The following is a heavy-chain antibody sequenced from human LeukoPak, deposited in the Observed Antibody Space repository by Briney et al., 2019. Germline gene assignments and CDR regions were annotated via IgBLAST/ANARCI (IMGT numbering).Heavy chain of an antibody. J-gene: IGHJ6*03. CDR1: GFTFSSYE. D-gene: IGHD3-10*01. Sequence: GGSLRLSCAASGFTFSSYEMNWVRQAPGKGLEWVSYISSSGSTIYYADSVKGRFTISRDNAKNSLYLQMNSLRAEDTAVYYCARMVRGVKYYYYYYMDVWGKGTTVTVSS. V-gene: IGHV3-48*03. CDR2: ISSSGSTI. CDR3: ARMVRGVKYYYYYYMDV.